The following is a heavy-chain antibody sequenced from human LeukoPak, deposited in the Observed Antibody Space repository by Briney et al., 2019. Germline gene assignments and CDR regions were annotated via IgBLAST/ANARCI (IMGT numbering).Heavy chain of an antibody. CDR2: ISSSSSTI. Sequence: GGSLRLSCAASGFTVSSNYMSWVRQAPGKGLEWVSYISSSSSTIYYADSVKGRFTISRDNAKNSLYLQMNSLRAEDTALYYCAKDYGYSSSWYDYWGQGTLVTVSS. V-gene: IGHV3-48*04. CDR3: AKDYGYSSSWYDY. D-gene: IGHD6-13*01. CDR1: GFTVSSNY. J-gene: IGHJ4*02.